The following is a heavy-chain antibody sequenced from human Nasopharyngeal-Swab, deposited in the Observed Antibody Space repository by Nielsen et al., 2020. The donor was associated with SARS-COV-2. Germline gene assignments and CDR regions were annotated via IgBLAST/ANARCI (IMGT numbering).Heavy chain of an antibody. CDR3: ARNPPGYYDFIHYGMDV. J-gene: IGHJ6*02. D-gene: IGHD3-3*01. CDR1: GGSVSGYY. Sequence: SETLSLTCAVYGGSVSGYYWSWIRQPPGKGLEWIGSINHSGSNNYNPSFKSRVTISVDTSKNQFSLKLSSGTAADTAVYYCARNPPGYYDFIHYGMDVWGQGTTVTVSS. V-gene: IGHV4-34*01. CDR2: INHSGSN.